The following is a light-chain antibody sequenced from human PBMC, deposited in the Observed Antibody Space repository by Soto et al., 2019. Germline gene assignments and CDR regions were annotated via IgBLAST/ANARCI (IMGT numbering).Light chain of an antibody. Sequence: PGERATLSCRASQRISGYLGWYQQKPGQAPRLLIYDASNRATGIPARFSGSGSGTDFTLTISSLQPDDFATYYCQQYSDSSGAFGQGTKVDIK. CDR1: QRISGY. CDR3: QQYSDSSGA. J-gene: IGKJ1*01. CDR2: DAS. V-gene: IGKV3-11*01.